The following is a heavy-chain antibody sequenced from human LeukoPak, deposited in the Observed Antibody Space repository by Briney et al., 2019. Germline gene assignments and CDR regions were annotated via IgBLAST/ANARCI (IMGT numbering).Heavy chain of an antibody. CDR3: VRPESAGTKYRFDN. CDR2: IYYSGST. Sequence: SETLSLTCTVSGGSISSSSYYWGWIRQPPGKGLEWIGNIYYSGSTYYNQSLKSRVTISVDTSNNQFSLKLSSGTAADTAVYYCVRPESAGTKYRFDNCGQGALVTVSS. J-gene: IGHJ4*02. D-gene: IGHD1-1*01. V-gene: IGHV4-39*07. CDR1: GGSISSSSYY.